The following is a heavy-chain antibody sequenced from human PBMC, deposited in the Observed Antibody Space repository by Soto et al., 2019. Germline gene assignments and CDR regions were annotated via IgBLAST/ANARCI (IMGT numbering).Heavy chain of an antibody. V-gene: IGHV3-23*01. CDR3: AREYLFYYYSNQPYQLAF. J-gene: IGHJ4*02. Sequence: GGSLRLSCAASGFTFRSYTMSWVRQAPGKGLEWVSSIIGGNGDTFSADSVTGRFTISRDISKSTLYLQMNGLRVEDTAVYYCAREYLFYYYSNQPYQLAFRAQGSPVPVSS. D-gene: IGHD4-4*01. CDR2: IIGGNGDT. CDR1: GFTFRSYT.